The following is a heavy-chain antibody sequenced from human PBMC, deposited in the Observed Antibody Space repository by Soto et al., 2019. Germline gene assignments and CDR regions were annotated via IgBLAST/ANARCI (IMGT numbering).Heavy chain of an antibody. J-gene: IGHJ4*02. CDR1: GGSFSGYY. Sequence: QVQLQQWGAGLLKPSETLSLTCAVYGGSFSGYYWSWIRQPPGKGLEWIGEINHSGSTNYNPSLKRRVTISVDTSKNQFSLKLSSVTAADTAVYYCARGSIVVVPAASWYFDYWGQGTLVTVSS. CDR2: INHSGST. V-gene: IGHV4-34*01. D-gene: IGHD2-2*01. CDR3: ARGSIVVVPAASWYFDY.